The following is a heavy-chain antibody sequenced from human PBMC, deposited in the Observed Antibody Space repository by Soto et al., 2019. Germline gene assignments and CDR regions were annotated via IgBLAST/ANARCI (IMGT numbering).Heavy chain of an antibody. J-gene: IGHJ6*02. Sequence: GGSLRLSCAASGFTFSSYAMHWVRQAPGKGLEWVAVISYDGSNKYYADSVKGRFTISRDNSKNTLYLQMNSLRAEDTAVYYCARDLVNWDSSGYYYDYYYYGMDVWGQGTTVTVSS. D-gene: IGHD3-22*01. CDR3: ARDLVNWDSSGYYYDYYYYGMDV. CDR1: GFTFSSYA. V-gene: IGHV3-30-3*01. CDR2: ISYDGSNK.